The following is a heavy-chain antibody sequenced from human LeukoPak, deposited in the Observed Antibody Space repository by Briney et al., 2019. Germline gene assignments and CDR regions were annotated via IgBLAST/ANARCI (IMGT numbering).Heavy chain of an antibody. CDR1: GGSFSGYY. J-gene: IGHJ5*02. CDR2: ISGSGGST. V-gene: IGHV3-23*01. Sequence: ETLSLTCAVYGGSFSGYYWSWVRQAPGKGLEWVSAISGSGGSTYYADSVKGRFTISRDNSKNTLYLQMNSLRAEDTAVYYCAKGITIFGVAPNWFDPWGQGTLVTVSS. D-gene: IGHD3-3*01. CDR3: AKGITIFGVAPNWFDP.